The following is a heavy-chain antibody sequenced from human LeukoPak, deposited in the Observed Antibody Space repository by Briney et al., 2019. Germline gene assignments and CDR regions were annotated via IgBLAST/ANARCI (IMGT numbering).Heavy chain of an antibody. Sequence: SETLSLTRTVSGGSISSYYWSWLRQPAGKGLEWIGRIYTSGSTNYNPSLKSRVTMSVDTSKNQFSLKLSSVTAADTAVYYCAREGITGTTGDAFDIWGQGTMVTVSS. CDR1: GGSISSYY. D-gene: IGHD1-7*01. V-gene: IGHV4-4*07. J-gene: IGHJ3*02. CDR3: AREGITGTTGDAFDI. CDR2: IYTSGST.